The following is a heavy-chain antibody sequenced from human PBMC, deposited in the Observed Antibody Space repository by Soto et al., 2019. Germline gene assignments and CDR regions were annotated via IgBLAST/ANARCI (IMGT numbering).Heavy chain of an antibody. CDR1: GFTFSSYS. J-gene: IGHJ5*02. CDR2: ISSSSSYI. V-gene: IGHV3-21*01. Sequence: EVQLVESGGGLVKPGGSLRLSCAASGFTFSSYSMNWVRQAPGKGLEWVSSISSSSSYIYYADSVKGRFTISRDSAKTSLYRQMNSLRAEDTAVYYCARDRSTAAAGTWLGGFDPWGQGTLVTVSS. CDR3: ARDRSTAAAGTWLGGFDP. D-gene: IGHD6-13*01.